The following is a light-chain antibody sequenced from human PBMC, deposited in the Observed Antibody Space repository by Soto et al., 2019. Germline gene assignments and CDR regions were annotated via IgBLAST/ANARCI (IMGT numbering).Light chain of an antibody. Sequence: DIQMTQSPSTLSASVGDRVSITCRASQSISTWLAWYQQKPGKAPRLLIYDASSLESGVPSRFSGSGSGTEFTLTISSLQPDDLGTYYCQQYSSFWTFGQGTKVDIK. J-gene: IGKJ1*01. CDR2: DAS. CDR1: QSISTW. CDR3: QQYSSFWT. V-gene: IGKV1-5*01.